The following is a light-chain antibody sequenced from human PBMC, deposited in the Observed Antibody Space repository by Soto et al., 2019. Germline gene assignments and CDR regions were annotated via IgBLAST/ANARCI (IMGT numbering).Light chain of an antibody. CDR1: SSDIGGYNY. Sequence: QSALTQPASVSGSPGQSITISCTGTSSDIGGYNYVSWYQQHPGKAPKLMISDVSNRPSGVSNRFSGSKSGNTASLTISGLQAEDEADYYCSSYTSSTTFAVFGGGTQLTVL. CDR2: DVS. J-gene: IGLJ2*01. V-gene: IGLV2-14*03. CDR3: SSYTSSTTFAV.